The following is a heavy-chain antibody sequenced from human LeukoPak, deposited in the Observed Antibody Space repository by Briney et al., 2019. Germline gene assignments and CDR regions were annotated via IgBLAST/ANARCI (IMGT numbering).Heavy chain of an antibody. J-gene: IGHJ4*02. CDR2: INSNGGST. Sequence: GGSLRLSCAASGFTFSSYAMHWVRQTPGEGLEYVSGINSNGGSTHYANSVKGRFTISRDNSKHTLYLQMGSLRAEDMAVYYCAREGPGIAAAGNYDYWGQGTLVTVSS. CDR1: GFTFSSYA. D-gene: IGHD6-13*01. V-gene: IGHV3-64*01. CDR3: AREGPGIAAAGNYDY.